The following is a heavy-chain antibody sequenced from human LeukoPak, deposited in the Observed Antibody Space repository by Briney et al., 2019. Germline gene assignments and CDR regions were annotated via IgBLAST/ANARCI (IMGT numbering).Heavy chain of an antibody. CDR3: AKDWDRSGGYYFDS. J-gene: IGHJ4*02. CDR2: VSDSGYST. CDR1: GFTFSSFA. Sequence: PGGSLRLSCAASGFTFSSFAMSWVRQAPGKGLEWVSTVSDSGYSTYYAVSVKGRFTISRDNPKNTLYLQMNSLRAEDTAVYHCAKDWDRSGGYYFDSWGQGTLVTVSS. D-gene: IGHD1-26*01. V-gene: IGHV3-23*01.